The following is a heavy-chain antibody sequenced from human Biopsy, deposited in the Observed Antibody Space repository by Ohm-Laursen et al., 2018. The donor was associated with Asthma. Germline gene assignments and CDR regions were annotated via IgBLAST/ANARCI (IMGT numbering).Heavy chain of an antibody. J-gene: IGHJ6*02. Sequence: SLRLSCTASGFSFSRYGMHWVRQAPGKGLEGVAVISFDGSNKYYGDSVKGRFTIARDNSKNTVYLQMNSLRAEDTAVYYCASYEVVTAILPMDVWGQGTTVTVSS. D-gene: IGHD2-21*02. V-gene: IGHV3-30*03. CDR2: ISFDGSNK. CDR3: ASYEVVTAILPMDV. CDR1: GFSFSRYG.